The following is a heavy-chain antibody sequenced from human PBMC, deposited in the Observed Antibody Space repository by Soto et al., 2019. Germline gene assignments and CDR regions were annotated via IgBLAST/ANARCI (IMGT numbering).Heavy chain of an antibody. J-gene: IGHJ4*02. D-gene: IGHD3-22*01. CDR2: IIPIFSTA. Sequence: QVQLVQSGAGVKKPGSSVKVSCKASGGTFNSYAISWVRQAPGQGLEWMGGIIPIFSTANYAQKFQGRVTITAHESTSKAYMELRSLRSEDTAVYYSARDRVGYYDSRRYYGHLLRPLKIWGQGALVTVSS. CDR1: GGTFNSYA. CDR3: ARDRVGYYDSRRYYGHLLRPLKI. V-gene: IGHV1-69*12.